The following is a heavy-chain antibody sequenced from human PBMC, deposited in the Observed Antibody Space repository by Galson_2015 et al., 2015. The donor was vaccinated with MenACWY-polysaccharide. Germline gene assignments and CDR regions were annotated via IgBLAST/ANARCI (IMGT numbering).Heavy chain of an antibody. CDR2: ISGSGGST. D-gene: IGHD4-23*01. Sequence: SLRLSCAASGFTFSSYAMSWVRQAPGKGLEWVSAISGSGGSTYYADSVKGRFTISRDNSKNTLYLQMNSLRAEDTAVYYCAKDQGGTVVMRPGLVYWGQGTLVTVSS. CDR1: GFTFSSYA. V-gene: IGHV3-23*01. CDR3: AKDQGGTVVMRPGLVY. J-gene: IGHJ4*02.